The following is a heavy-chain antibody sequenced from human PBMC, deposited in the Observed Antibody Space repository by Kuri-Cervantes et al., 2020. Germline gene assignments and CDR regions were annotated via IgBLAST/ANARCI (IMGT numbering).Heavy chain of an antibody. J-gene: IGHJ4*02. CDR1: GGTFSSYA. CDR2: MNPNSGNT. V-gene: IGHV1-8*02. Sequence: ASVKVSCKASGGTFSSYAISWVRQAPGQGLEWMGWMNPNSGNTGYAQKFQGRVTMTRNTSISTAYMELSSLRSEDTAVYYCARDSSGWYPRYYFDYWGQGTLVTVSS. CDR3: ARDSSGWYPRYYFDY. D-gene: IGHD6-19*01.